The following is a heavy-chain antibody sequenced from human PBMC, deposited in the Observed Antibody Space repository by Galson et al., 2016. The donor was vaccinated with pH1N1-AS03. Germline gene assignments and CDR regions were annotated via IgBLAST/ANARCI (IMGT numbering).Heavy chain of an antibody. J-gene: IGHJ4*02. CDR2: IRYDESIK. CDR3: VKGGGYSHGFLEYYFDS. D-gene: IGHD3-3*01. CDR1: GFVFSTSA. V-gene: IGHV3-30*02. Sequence: SLRPSCAASGFVFSTSAIHWVRQSPGKGLEWVAFIRYDESIKNYGDSVKGRFTISRDNSKNTVDLEMNSLRPEDSAVYYCVKGGGYSHGFLEYYFDSWGQGSLVTVSS.